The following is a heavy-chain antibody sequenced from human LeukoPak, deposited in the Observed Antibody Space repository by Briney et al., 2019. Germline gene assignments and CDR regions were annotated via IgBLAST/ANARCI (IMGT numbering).Heavy chain of an antibody. CDR3: ARLANYDFWRGPYPHDAFDI. J-gene: IGHJ3*02. CDR2: IYYSGST. V-gene: IGHV4-59*08. CDR1: GGSISSYY. D-gene: IGHD3-3*01. Sequence: PSETLSLTCTVSGGSISSYYWSWIRQPPGKGLQWIGYIYYSGSTNYNPSLKSRVTISVDTSKNQFSLKVTSVTAADTAAFYCARLANYDFWRGPYPHDAFDIWGQGTMVTVSS.